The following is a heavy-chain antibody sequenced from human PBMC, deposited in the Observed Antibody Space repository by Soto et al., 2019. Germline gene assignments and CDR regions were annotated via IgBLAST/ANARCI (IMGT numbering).Heavy chain of an antibody. Sequence: ASLKVSCKASGYTFTSYGISWVRQAPGQGLEWMGWISAYNGNTNYAQKLQGRVTMTTDTSTSTAYMELRSLRSDDTAVYYCAREYYDFWSGYYNRRYYYYMDVWGKGTTVTVSS. V-gene: IGHV1-18*01. CDR1: GYTFTSYG. J-gene: IGHJ6*03. CDR2: ISAYNGNT. D-gene: IGHD3-3*01. CDR3: AREYYDFWSGYYNRRYYYYMDV.